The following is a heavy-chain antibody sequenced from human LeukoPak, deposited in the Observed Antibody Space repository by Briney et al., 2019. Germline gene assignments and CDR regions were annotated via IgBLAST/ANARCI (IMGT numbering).Heavy chain of an antibody. CDR3: AREGLIRGFDY. J-gene: IGHJ4*02. Sequence: ASVKVSCKVSGYTFVSHTISWVRQAPGQGLEWMGWITIYNGKTKYSQKFQDRLTIIADTSTSTAYVEMKSLRSDDTAVYFCAREGLIRGFDYWGQGTLVTVSS. V-gene: IGHV1-18*01. CDR1: GYTFVSHT. CDR2: ITIYNGKT.